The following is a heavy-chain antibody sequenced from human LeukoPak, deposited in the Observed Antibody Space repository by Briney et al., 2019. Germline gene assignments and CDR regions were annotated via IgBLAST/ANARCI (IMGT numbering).Heavy chain of an antibody. CDR2: IIPIFGTA. CDR3: ARGSGETGGYYYVY. D-gene: IGHD3-22*01. Sequence: SVKVSCKASGGSFSRYAISWVRQAPGQGLEWMGGIIPIFGTANYAQKFQGRVTITADESTRAAYMELRTLRSEDTAIYYCARGSGETGGYYYVYWGRGTPVTVSS. J-gene: IGHJ4*02. CDR1: GGSFSRYA. V-gene: IGHV1-69*13.